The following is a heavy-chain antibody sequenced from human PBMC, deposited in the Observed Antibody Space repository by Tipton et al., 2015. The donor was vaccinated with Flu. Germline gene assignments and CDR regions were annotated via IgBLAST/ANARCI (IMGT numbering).Heavy chain of an antibody. CDR1: GGSISSYY. V-gene: IGHV4-59*12. Sequence: TLSLTCTVSGGSISSYYWSWIRQPPGKGLEWIGYIYYSGSTNYNPSLKSRVTTSVDTSKDQISLKLSSVTAADTAVYYCARYPESNYHWFGPWGQGALVTVSS. CDR3: ARYPESNYHWFGP. D-gene: IGHD4-11*01. J-gene: IGHJ5*02. CDR2: IYYSGST.